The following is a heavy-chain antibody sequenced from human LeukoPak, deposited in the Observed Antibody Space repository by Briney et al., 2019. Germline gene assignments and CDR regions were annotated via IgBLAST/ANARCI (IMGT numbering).Heavy chain of an antibody. J-gene: IGHJ4*02. CDR1: GYTFTSYG. CDR2: IIPIFGTA. CDR3: ARGLVGAMGGFDY. V-gene: IGHV1-69*13. D-gene: IGHD1-26*01. Sequence: ASVKVSCKASGYTFTSYGISWVRQAPGQGLEWMGGIIPIFGTANYAQKFQGRVTITADESTSTAYMELSSLRSEDTAVYYCARGLVGAMGGFDYWGQGTLVTVSS.